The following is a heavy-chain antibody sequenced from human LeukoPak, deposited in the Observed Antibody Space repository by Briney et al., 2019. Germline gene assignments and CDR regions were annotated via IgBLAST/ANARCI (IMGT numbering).Heavy chain of an antibody. V-gene: IGHV4-30-2*01. Sequence: SQTLSLTCAVSGGSISSGGYSWSWIRQRPGKGLEWIGYIYHSGSTYYNPSLKSRVTISVDRSKNQFSLKLSSVTAADTAVYYCARSIFGVVTVFDYWGQGTLVTVSS. CDR1: GGSISSGGYS. D-gene: IGHD3-3*01. CDR3: ARSIFGVVTVFDY. CDR2: IYHSGST. J-gene: IGHJ4*02.